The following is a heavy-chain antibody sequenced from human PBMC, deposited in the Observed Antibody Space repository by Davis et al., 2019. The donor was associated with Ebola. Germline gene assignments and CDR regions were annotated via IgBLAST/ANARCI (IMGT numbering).Heavy chain of an antibody. D-gene: IGHD2-21*01. Sequence: ASVKVPCKASGYTFNSYYIHWVRQAPGQGLEWMGIINPSGGSTTYAQKFQGRVTMTRDTSTRTVYMELSSLRSEDTAVYYCARGRGHYEYSGGDYWGQGTLVIVSS. CDR1: GYTFNSYY. CDR3: ARGRGHYEYSGGDY. J-gene: IGHJ4*02. V-gene: IGHV1-46*02. CDR2: INPSGGST.